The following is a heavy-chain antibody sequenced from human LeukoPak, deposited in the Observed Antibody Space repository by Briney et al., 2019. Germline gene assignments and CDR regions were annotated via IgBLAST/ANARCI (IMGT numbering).Heavy chain of an antibody. CDR2: IGTAGDT. CDR3: ARVSHCSSTSCYVGGYDY. V-gene: IGHV3-13*01. D-gene: IGHD2-2*01. Sequence: PGRSLRLSCAVSGFSFSSYDMHWVRQATGKGLEWVSAIGTAGDTYYPGSVKGRFTISRENAKNSLYLQMNSLRAGDTAVYYCARVSHCSSTSCYVGGYDYWGQGTLVTVSS. CDR1: GFSFSSYD. J-gene: IGHJ4*02.